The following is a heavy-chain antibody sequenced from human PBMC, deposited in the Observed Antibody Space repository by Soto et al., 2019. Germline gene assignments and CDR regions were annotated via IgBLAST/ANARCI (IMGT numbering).Heavy chain of an antibody. Sequence: SETLSLTCAVYGGSFSGYCWSWIRQPPGKGLEWIGEINHSGSTNYNPSLKSRVTISVDTSKNQFSLKLSSVTAADTAVYYCARSGTMIVGVKPLLFAYWGQGTLVTVSS. CDR1: GGSFSGYC. D-gene: IGHD3-22*01. V-gene: IGHV4-34*01. J-gene: IGHJ4*02. CDR3: ARSGTMIVGVKPLLFAY. CDR2: INHSGST.